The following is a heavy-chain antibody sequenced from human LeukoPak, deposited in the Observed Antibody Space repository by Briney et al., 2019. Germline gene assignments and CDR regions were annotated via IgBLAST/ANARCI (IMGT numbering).Heavy chain of an antibody. CDR3: ARDSGYNTFDY. D-gene: IGHD1-14*01. Sequence: GGSLRLSCAASGFTFTNYWMAWVRQAPGKGLEWVANIKEDGSAKYYVDSVKGRFTISRDNAKNSMYLHMSSLRVEDTAVYYCARDSGYNTFDYWGQGALVTVSS. CDR2: IKEDGSAK. CDR1: GFTFTNYW. V-gene: IGHV3-7*01. J-gene: IGHJ4*02.